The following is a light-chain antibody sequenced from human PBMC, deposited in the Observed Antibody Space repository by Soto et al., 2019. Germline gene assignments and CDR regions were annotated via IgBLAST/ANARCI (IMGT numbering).Light chain of an antibody. V-gene: IGKV3-15*01. CDR2: GAS. J-gene: IGKJ1*01. Sequence: DIVLTQSPATLSGSRGERATLSCRASQSLLRNLAWYQHKHGQPPRLLIYGASTRATGIPARFSVSGSGTEGTLTISSLKSEDFAVYYCQQYIIWPRTFGQGTKVDIK. CDR1: QSLLRN. CDR3: QQYIIWPRT.